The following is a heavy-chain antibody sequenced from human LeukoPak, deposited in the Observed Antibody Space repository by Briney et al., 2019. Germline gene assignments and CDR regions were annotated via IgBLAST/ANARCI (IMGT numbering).Heavy chain of an antibody. CDR2: IYTSGST. D-gene: IGHD1-26*01. CDR3: ARDLRSYEAFDI. V-gene: IGHV4-61*02. J-gene: IGHJ3*02. Sequence: SQTLSLTCTVSGGSISSGSYYWSWIRQPAGKGLEWIGRIYTSGSTNYNPSLKSRVTISVDTSKNQFSLKLSSVTAADTAVYYCARDLRSYEAFDIWGQGTMVTVSS. CDR1: GGSISSGSYY.